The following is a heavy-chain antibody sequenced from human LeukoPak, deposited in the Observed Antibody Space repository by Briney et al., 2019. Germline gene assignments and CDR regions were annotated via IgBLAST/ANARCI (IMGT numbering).Heavy chain of an antibody. D-gene: IGHD3-16*01. V-gene: IGHV3-23*01. CDR3: ARTYGNH. CDR2: ISASGVST. J-gene: IGHJ5*02. CDR1: GFTFSTYA. Sequence: GGSLRLSCAASGFTFSTYAMSWVRQAPGKGLEWVSSISASGVSTYYADSVKGRLTVSRDNSKNTLHLQMNSLRADDTALYYCARTYGNHWGQGTLVTVSS.